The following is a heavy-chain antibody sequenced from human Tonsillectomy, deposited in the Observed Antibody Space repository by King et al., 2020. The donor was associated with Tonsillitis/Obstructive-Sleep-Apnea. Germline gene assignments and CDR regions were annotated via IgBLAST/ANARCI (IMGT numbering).Heavy chain of an antibody. CDR3: ARHQGTITIFGVTRFAP. J-gene: IGHJ5*02. D-gene: IGHD3-3*01. Sequence: QLQESGPGLVKPSETLSLTCTVSGGSISSSSYYWGWIRQPPGKGLEWIGSIYYSGSTYYNPSLKSRVTISVDTSKNQFSLKLSSVTAADTAVYYCARHQGTITIFGVTRFAPWGQGTLVTVSS. CDR2: IYYSGST. CDR1: GGSISSSSYY. V-gene: IGHV4-39*01.